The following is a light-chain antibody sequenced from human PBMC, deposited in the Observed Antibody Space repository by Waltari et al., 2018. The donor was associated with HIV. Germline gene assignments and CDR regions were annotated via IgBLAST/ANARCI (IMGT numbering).Light chain of an antibody. J-gene: IGLJ3*02. Sequence: SYDLTQPPSVSVSSGQTASVTCPGVKLGHKYVSWYQQRSGRAPRLVIYQDNHRPSAIPGRFSGSTSENTATLTINETQHLDEDEYSCQAWDGGTIVFGGGTKLNVL. CDR1: KLGHKY. CDR2: QDN. V-gene: IGLV3-1*01. CDR3: QAWDGGTIV.